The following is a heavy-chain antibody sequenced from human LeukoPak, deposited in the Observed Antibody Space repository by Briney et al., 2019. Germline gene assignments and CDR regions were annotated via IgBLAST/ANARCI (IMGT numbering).Heavy chain of an antibody. CDR1: GGSISSYY. Sequence: SETLSLTCIVSGGSISSYYWGWIRQPPGKGLEWIGSIYYSGSTYYNPSLKSRVTISVDTSKNQFSLKLTSVTAADTAVYYCARHAIDGSGYYFDYFDYWGQGTLVTVSS. CDR3: ARHAIDGSGYYFDYFDY. V-gene: IGHV4-39*01. D-gene: IGHD3-22*01. CDR2: IYYSGST. J-gene: IGHJ4*02.